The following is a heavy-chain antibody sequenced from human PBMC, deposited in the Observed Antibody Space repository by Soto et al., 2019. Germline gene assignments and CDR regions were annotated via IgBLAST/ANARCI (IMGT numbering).Heavy chain of an antibody. D-gene: IGHD3-16*02. J-gene: IGHJ4*02. CDR3: ARDQYDYIWGSYRPRDY. CDR1: GFTVSSNY. CDR2: IYSGGST. Sequence: EVQLVESGGGLVQPGGSLRLSCAASGFTVSSNYMSWVRQAPGKGLEWVSVIYSGGSTYYADSVKGRFTISIDNSKNTLYLQMNSLRAEDTAVYYCARDQYDYIWGSYRPRDYWGQGTLVTVSS. V-gene: IGHV3-66*01.